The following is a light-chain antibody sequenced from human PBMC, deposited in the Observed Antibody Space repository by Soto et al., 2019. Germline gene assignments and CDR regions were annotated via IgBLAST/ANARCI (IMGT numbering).Light chain of an antibody. V-gene: IGLV2-14*01. Sequence: QSALTQPASVSGSPRQSITISCTGTGSDVGGYNYVSWYQQHPGKAPKLMIYDVSSRPSGVSNRFSGSKSGNTASLTISGLQAEDEADYYCSSYTSSSTRVFGTGTKLTVL. CDR1: GSDVGGYNY. J-gene: IGLJ1*01. CDR3: SSYTSSSTRV. CDR2: DVS.